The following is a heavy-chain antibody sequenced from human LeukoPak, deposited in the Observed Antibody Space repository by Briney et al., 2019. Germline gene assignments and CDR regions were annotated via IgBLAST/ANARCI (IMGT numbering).Heavy chain of an antibody. CDR3: ARDYSGSYTH. CDR1: GYSFTDYY. D-gene: IGHD1-26*01. V-gene: IGHV1-2*06. J-gene: IGHJ4*02. Sequence: GASVTVSYKASGYSFTDYYIHWVRQAPGQGLESVGLIHPNSGDTFYEQKFRGRVTMTRDTSINTAYMELDRLTSDDTAVYYCARDYSGSYTHWAQGTLVTVSS. CDR2: IHPNSGDT.